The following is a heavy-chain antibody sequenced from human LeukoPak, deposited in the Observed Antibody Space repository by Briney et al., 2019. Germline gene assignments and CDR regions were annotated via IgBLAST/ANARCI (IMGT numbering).Heavy chain of an antibody. J-gene: IGHJ4*02. CDR2: IYYRGST. CDR3: ASPRYSSSWYDY. V-gene: IGHV4-39*01. Sequence: KSSETLSLTCTVSGGSISSSSYYWGCIRQPPGKGLEWIGSIYYRGSTYYNPSLKSRVTISVDTSKNQFSLKLSSVTAADTAVYYCASPRYSSSWYDYWGQGTLVTVSS. CDR1: GGSISSSSYY. D-gene: IGHD6-13*01.